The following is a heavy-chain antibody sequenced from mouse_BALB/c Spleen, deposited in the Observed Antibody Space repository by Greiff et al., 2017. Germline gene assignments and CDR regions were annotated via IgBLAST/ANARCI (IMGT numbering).Heavy chain of an antibody. CDR3: AREGDYRYGGYAMDY. J-gene: IGHJ4*01. V-gene: IGHV5-4*02. D-gene: IGHD2-14*01. Sequence: DVKLVESGGGLVKPGGSLKLSCAASGFTFSDYYMYWVRQTPEKRLEWVATISDGGSYTYYPDSVKGRFTISRDNAKNNLYLQMSSLKSEDTAMYYCAREGDYRYGGYAMDYWGQGTSVTVSS. CDR1: GFTFSDYY. CDR2: ISDGGSYT.